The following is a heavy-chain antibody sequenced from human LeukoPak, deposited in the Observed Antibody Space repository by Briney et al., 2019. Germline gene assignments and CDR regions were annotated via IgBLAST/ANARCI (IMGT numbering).Heavy chain of an antibody. V-gene: IGHV1-69*13. CDR2: IIPIFGTA. CDR1: GGTFSSYA. J-gene: IGHJ2*01. D-gene: IGHD3-22*01. CDR3: ARERGYYDSSGYYSDYWYFDL. Sequence: ASVKVSCKASGGTFSSYAISWVRQAPGQGLEWMGGIIPIFGTANYAQKFQGRVTITADESTSTAYMELSSLRSGDTAVYYCARERGYYDSSGYYSDYWYFDLWGRGTLVTVSS.